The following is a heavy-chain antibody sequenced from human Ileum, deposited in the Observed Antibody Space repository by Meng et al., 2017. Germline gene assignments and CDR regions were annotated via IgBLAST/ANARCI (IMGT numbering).Heavy chain of an antibody. D-gene: IGHD2-2*01. CDR2: SYHSGSP. CDR1: GGSTSSSNW. V-gene: IGHV4-4*02. Sequence: QAQLQERGPGLVTPSGTLSLTCAVSGGSTSSSNWWTWVRQAPGKGLEWIGESYHSGSPNYNPSLKSRVTISVDKSQNQFSLKLNSVTAADTAVYYCARVVGGPASMSGWFDPWGQGTLVTVSS. J-gene: IGHJ5*01. CDR3: ARVVGGPASMSGWFDP.